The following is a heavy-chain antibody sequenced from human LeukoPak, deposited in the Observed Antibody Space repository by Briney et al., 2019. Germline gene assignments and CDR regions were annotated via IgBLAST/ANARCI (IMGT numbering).Heavy chain of an antibody. CDR2: IKSDGTYT. Sequence: GGSLRLSCAAFGFTFSNYWMHWVRQAPGKGLVWVSRIKSDGTYTTYADSMKGRFTISRDNAKNTLYLQMNSLRAEDTAVYYCARDSSYGYDYWGQGTLVTVSS. CDR1: GFTFSNYW. CDR3: ARDSSYGYDY. J-gene: IGHJ4*02. D-gene: IGHD5-18*01. V-gene: IGHV3-74*01.